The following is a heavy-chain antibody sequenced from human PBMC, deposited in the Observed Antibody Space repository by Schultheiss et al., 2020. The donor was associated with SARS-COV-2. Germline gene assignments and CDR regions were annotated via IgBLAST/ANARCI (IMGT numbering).Heavy chain of an antibody. CDR2: ISSNGGST. Sequence: GGSLRLSCAASGFTFSSYAMHWVRQAPGKGLEYVSAISSNGGSTYYANSVKGRFTISRDNSKNTLYLQMGSLRAEDMAVYYCATSGSAHYYYYDMDVWGQGTTVTVSS. D-gene: IGHD1-26*01. CDR3: ATSGSAHYYYYDMDV. V-gene: IGHV3-64*01. CDR1: GFTFSSYA. J-gene: IGHJ6*02.